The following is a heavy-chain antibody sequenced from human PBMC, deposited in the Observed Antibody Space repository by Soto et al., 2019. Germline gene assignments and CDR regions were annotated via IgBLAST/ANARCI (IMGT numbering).Heavy chain of an antibody. D-gene: IGHD3-3*01. Sequence: SETLSLTCTVSGVSISSGGYYWTWIRQHPQKGLEWIGYIYYSGSTYYNPSLKSRVTISVDTSKNQFSLKLSSVTAADTAVYYCARDWGGPRFLEWLLGTRMDVWGQGTTVTVSS. CDR3: ARDWGGPRFLEWLLGTRMDV. CDR2: IYYSGST. CDR1: GVSISSGGYY. V-gene: IGHV4-30-4*08. J-gene: IGHJ6*02.